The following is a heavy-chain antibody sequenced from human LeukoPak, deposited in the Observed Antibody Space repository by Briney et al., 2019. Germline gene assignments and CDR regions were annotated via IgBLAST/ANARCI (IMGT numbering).Heavy chain of an antibody. CDR2: TYYRSKWYN. CDR1: GDSVSSNSAA. J-gene: IGHJ6*02. Sequence: PSQTLSLTCAISGDSVSSNSAAWNWIRQSPSRGLEWLGRTYYRSKWYNDYAVSVKSRITINPDTSKNQFSLQLNSVTPEDTAVYYCARVNSSSWYAPWVYYGMDVWGQGTTVTVSS. V-gene: IGHV6-1*01. D-gene: IGHD6-13*01. CDR3: ARVNSSSWYAPWVYYGMDV.